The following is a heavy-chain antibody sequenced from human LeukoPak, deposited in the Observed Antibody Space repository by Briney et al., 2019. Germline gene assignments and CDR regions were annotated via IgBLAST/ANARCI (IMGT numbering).Heavy chain of an antibody. J-gene: IGHJ1*01. D-gene: IGHD2-2*02. Sequence: GRSLRLSCAASGFTFSSYGMHWVRQAPGKGLEWVAVISYDGSNKYYADSVKGRFTISRDNSKNTLYLQMNSLRAEDTAVYYCARDKSSGYCSSTSCYKDRYFQHWGQGTLVTVSS. CDR3: ARDKSSGYCSSTSCYKDRYFQH. CDR2: ISYDGSNK. CDR1: GFTFSSYG. V-gene: IGHV3-30*03.